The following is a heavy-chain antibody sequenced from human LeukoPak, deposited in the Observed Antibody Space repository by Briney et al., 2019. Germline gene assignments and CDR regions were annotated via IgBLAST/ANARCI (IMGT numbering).Heavy chain of an antibody. J-gene: IGHJ4*02. V-gene: IGHV3-7*01. CDR3: ARGSWELGGLFDY. CDR2: INQDGSQK. CDR1: GFTFSIYW. Sequence: GGSLRLSCAASGFTFSIYWMSWVRQAPGKGLEWVANINQDGSQKYYVDSVKGRFTISRDNAKNSFFLQMSSLRAEDTSVYYCARGSWELGGLFDYWGQGTLVTVSS. D-gene: IGHD1-26*01.